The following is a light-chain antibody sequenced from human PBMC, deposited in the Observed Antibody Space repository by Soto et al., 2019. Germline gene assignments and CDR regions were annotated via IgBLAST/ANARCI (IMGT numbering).Light chain of an antibody. J-gene: IGKJ2*03. CDR1: QSVAKNY. CDR2: GAS. Sequence: EIVLTQSPGTLSLSPGERATLSCRASQSVAKNYLAWYQQKPGQAPRLLVYGASNRATGIPDRISGSGSGADFTLTIKGLEPEDSAVYYCQQYFSGPPYSFGQGTKLEIE. V-gene: IGKV3-20*01. CDR3: QQYFSGPPYS.